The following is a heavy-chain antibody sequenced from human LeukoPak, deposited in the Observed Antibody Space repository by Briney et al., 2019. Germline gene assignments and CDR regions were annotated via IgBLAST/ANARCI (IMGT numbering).Heavy chain of an antibody. CDR1: GDSFTSYY. D-gene: IGHD6-13*01. J-gene: IGHJ5*02. CDR2: IYASGNT. Sequence: SETLSLTCTVSGDSFTSYYWSWIRQPAGKGLEWVGLIYASGNTNYNPSLKSRITMSVDTSKNHFSLKLSSVTAADTAVYYCARDKAGAAASWFDPWGQGTLVTVSS. V-gene: IGHV4-4*07. CDR3: ARDKAGAAASWFDP.